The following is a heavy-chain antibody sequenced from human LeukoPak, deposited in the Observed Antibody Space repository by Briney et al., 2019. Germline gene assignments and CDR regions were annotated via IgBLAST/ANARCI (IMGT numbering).Heavy chain of an antibody. J-gene: IGHJ2*01. CDR2: IYYSGST. Sequence: SETLSLTRTVSGVSICSYYWSWIRQPPGKGLGWNGDIYYSGSTNYNPSLKSRVTISVDTSKNQFSLKLSSVTAADTAVYYCARYSPVVAATYWYFDLWGRGTLVTVSS. CDR3: ARYSPVVAATYWYFDL. CDR1: GVSICSYY. D-gene: IGHD2-15*01. V-gene: IGHV4-59*01.